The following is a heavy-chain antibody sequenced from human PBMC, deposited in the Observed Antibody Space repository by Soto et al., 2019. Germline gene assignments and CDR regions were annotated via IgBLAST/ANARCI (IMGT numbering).Heavy chain of an antibody. CDR3: TRGRYCTDASCYNSRFDP. Sequence: EGQLEESGGGLVHPGGSLRLSCAASGFTFSNYWMHWVRQVSGKGLEWVSSINSDGSSTRYADSVKGRFTISRDNAKNTLFLQADSLRAEDTAVYYCTRGRYCTDASCYNSRFDPWGQGTLVTVSS. D-gene: IGHD2-15*01. CDR2: INSDGSST. CDR1: GFTFSNYW. J-gene: IGHJ5*02. V-gene: IGHV3-74*01.